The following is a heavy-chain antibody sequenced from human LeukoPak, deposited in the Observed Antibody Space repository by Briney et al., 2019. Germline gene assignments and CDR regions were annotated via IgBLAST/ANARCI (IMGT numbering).Heavy chain of an antibody. CDR1: GFTFSSYW. V-gene: IGHV3-74*01. Sequence: GGSLRLSCAASGFTFSSYWMHWVRQAPGKGLVWVSRINSDGSSTSYADSVKGRFTISRDNAKNTLYLQMNSLRAEDTAVYYCARDRNYYDSSGYKDYWGQGTLVTVPS. CDR3: ARDRNYYDSSGYKDY. J-gene: IGHJ4*02. D-gene: IGHD3-22*01. CDR2: INSDGSST.